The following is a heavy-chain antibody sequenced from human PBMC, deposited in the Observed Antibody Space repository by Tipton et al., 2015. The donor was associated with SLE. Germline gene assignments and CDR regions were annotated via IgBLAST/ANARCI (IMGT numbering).Heavy chain of an antibody. CDR1: GGSISSSSYY. CDR2: IYYGGST. CDR3: ARRRYSSSSRPYWYFDL. D-gene: IGHD6-6*01. J-gene: IGHJ2*01. V-gene: IGHV4-61*05. Sequence: TLSLTCTVSGGSISSSSYYWSWIRQPPGKGLEWIGYIYYGGSTNYNPSLKSRVTISVDTSKNQFSLKLSSVTAADTAVYYCARRRYSSSSRPYWYFDLWGRGTLVTVSS.